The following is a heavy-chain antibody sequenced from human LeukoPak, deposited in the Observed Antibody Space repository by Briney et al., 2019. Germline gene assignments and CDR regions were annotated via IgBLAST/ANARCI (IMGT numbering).Heavy chain of an antibody. D-gene: IGHD5-12*01. V-gene: IGHV1-2*02. CDR3: ARVRLSGYAVFDY. J-gene: IGHJ4*02. CDR2: INPNSGGT. CDR1: GYTFTGYY. Sequence: ASVKVSCKASGYTFTGYYMHWVRQAPGQGLEWMGWINPNSGGTNYAQKFQGRVTMTTDTSTSTAYMELRSLRSDDTAVYYCARVRLSGYAVFDYWGQGTLVTVSS.